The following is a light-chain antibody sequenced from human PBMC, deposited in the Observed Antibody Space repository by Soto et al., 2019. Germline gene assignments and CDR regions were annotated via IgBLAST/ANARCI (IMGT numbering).Light chain of an antibody. V-gene: IGLV2-14*03. CDR3: SSYTSISTYV. CDR1: SSDVGGYHY. Sequence: QSVLTQPASVSGSPGQSITISCTGTSSDVGGYHYVSWYQQHPGKAPKLMIYDVSNRPSGVSNRFSGSKSGNTASLTISGLQAEDEADYYCSSYTSISTYVFGTGTKVTVL. J-gene: IGLJ1*01. CDR2: DVS.